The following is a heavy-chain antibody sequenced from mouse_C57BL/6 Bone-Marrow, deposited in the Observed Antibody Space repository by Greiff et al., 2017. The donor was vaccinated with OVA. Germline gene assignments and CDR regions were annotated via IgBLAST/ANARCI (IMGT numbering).Heavy chain of an antibody. CDR2: IHPNSGST. CDR3: ARPSDGYYKEYYFDY. CDR1: GYTFTSYW. V-gene: IGHV1-64*01. D-gene: IGHD2-3*01. J-gene: IGHJ2*01. Sequence: QVQLQQSGAELVKPGASVKLSCKASGYTFTSYWMHWVKQRPGQGLEWIGVIHPNSGSTNYNEKFKSKATLTVDKSSSTAYMQLSSLTSEDSAVYYCARPSDGYYKEYYFDYWGQGTTLTVSS.